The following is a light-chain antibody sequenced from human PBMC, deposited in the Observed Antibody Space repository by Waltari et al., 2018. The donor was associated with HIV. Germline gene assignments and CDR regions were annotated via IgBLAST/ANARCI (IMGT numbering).Light chain of an antibody. V-gene: IGKV3-20*01. CDR3: QQSET. J-gene: IGKJ1*01. CDR1: QSVSSSY. Sequence: EIVLTQSPGTLSLSPGERATLSCRASQSVSSSYLAWYQQKSGQAPRLLIYGASSRATGIPDRFSGSGSGTEFTLTIARLEPEDFAVYYCQQSETFGQVTRVEIK. CDR2: GAS.